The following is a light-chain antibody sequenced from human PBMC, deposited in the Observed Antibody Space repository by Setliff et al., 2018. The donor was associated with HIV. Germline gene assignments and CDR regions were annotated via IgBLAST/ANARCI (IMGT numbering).Light chain of an antibody. V-gene: IGLV2-14*01. CDR2: HVN. CDR1: RSDVGGYNY. CDR3: SSYTTSTFDVV. J-gene: IGLJ2*01. Sequence: QSALAQPASVSGSPGQPITISCTGTRSDVGGYNYVPWYQQHPGKAPKLMIYHVNKRPSGFSHRFSGSKSGNTASLTISGLQAEDEADYYCSSYTTSTFDVVFGGGTKVTV.